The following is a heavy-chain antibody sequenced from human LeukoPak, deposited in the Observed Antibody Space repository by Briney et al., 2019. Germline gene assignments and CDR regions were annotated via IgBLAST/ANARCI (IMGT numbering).Heavy chain of an antibody. V-gene: IGHV3-23*01. Sequence: PGGSLRLSYAASGFNLSTYAMSWVRQAPGKGLEWLSAISGTAGSTNYADSVKGRFAISRDNSQNTLSLQMHSLRAEDTAFYYCAKASDSAWRDDFDYWGQGTLVTVSS. CDR1: GFNLSTYA. D-gene: IGHD6-19*01. J-gene: IGHJ4*02. CDR3: AKASDSAWRDDFDY. CDR2: ISGTAGST.